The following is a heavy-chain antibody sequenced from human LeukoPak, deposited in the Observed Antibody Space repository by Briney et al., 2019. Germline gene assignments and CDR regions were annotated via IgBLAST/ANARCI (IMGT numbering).Heavy chain of an antibody. CDR2: INPSGGST. J-gene: IGHJ4*02. Sequence: GASVKVSCKASGYTFTSYYTHWVRQAPGQGLEWMGIINPSGGSTSYAQKFQGRVTMTRDTSTSTVYMELSSLRSEDTAVYYCASGAGGDYDILTGYDLDYWGQGTLVTVSS. CDR1: GYTFTSYY. CDR3: ASGAGGDYDILTGYDLDY. D-gene: IGHD3-9*01. V-gene: IGHV1-46*01.